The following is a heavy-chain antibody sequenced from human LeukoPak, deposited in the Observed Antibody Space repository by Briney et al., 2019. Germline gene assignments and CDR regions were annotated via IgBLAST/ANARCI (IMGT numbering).Heavy chain of an antibody. J-gene: IGHJ4*02. Sequence: PGGSLRLSCAASGLTFSTYAMSWVRQAPGKGLEWVSTINRGGTSTYYADSVKGRFTISRDNSKNTLYLQMNSLRDEDSAVYYCAISVRGDGDYGGIWGQGTLVTVSS. D-gene: IGHD5-12*01. CDR3: AISVRGDGDYGGI. CDR1: GLTFSTYA. V-gene: IGHV3-23*01. CDR2: INRGGTST.